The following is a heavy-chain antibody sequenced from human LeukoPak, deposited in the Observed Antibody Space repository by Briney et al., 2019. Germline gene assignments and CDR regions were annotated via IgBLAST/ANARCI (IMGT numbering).Heavy chain of an antibody. J-gene: IGHJ4*02. V-gene: IGHV3-33*01. CDR2: IWYDGRNK. CDR3: ARAVNWELPHYSDY. D-gene: IGHD4-23*01. Sequence: AGRSLRPSCAASGFTFSTHGMHWVRQAPGKGLEWVAVIWYDGRNKYYADSVKGRFTISRDNSKNTLFLQLNSLRAEDTAVYYCARAVNWELPHYSDYWGQGTLVTVSS. CDR1: GFTFSTHG.